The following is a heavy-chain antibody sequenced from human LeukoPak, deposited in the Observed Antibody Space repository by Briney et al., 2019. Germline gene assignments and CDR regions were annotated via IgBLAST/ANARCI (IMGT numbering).Heavy chain of an antibody. CDR1: GFNFSSYT. V-gene: IGHV3-48*01. J-gene: IGHJ6*03. CDR3: ARFAAGGSYYYYMDV. CDR2: IGTSCTTI. D-gene: IGHD6-25*01. Sequence: GGSLRLSCAASGFNFSSYTMNWVRQPPGKGLERVPNIGTSCTTIYYADSVKGRFTISRDNAKNSLYLQMNSLRADDTAVYYCARFAAGGSYYYYMDVWGKGTTVTVSS.